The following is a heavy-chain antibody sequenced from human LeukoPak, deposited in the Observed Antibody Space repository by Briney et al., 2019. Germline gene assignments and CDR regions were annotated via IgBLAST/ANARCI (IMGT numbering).Heavy chain of an antibody. Sequence: PSETLSLTCTGSGGSISSYYWSWIRQPPGKGLEWIGYIYYSGITNYNPSLKGRVTISVDTSKNQFSLKVSSVTAANTAVYYCARVGAYGHSYGPFDYWGQGTLVTVSS. D-gene: IGHD5-18*01. CDR1: GGSISSYY. CDR3: ARVGAYGHSYGPFDY. V-gene: IGHV4-59*01. J-gene: IGHJ4*02. CDR2: IYYSGIT.